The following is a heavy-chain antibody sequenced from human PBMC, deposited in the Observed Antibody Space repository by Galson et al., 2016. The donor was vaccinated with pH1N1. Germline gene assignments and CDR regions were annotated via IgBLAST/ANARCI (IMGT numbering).Heavy chain of an antibody. Sequence: SLRLSCAASGFPFSTYGMHWVRQAPGRGLEWLAGISYHGNNIHYADSVKGRFTISRDNSKNTLFLQMSRLRSQDTAVYYCAKGASAAATLDYWGRGTLLTVSS. D-gene: IGHD6-13*01. CDR2: ISYHGNNI. CDR3: AKGASAAATLDY. J-gene: IGHJ4*02. V-gene: IGHV3-30*18. CDR1: GFPFSTYG.